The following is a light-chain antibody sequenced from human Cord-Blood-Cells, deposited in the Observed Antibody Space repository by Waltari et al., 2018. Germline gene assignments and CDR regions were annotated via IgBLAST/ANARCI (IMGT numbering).Light chain of an antibody. J-gene: IGLJ3*02. CDR3: LLSYSGARGV. CDR2: DTS. V-gene: IGLV7-46*01. CDR1: TGAVTSGHY. Sequence: QAVVTQEPSLTVSPGGTVPPTCASSTGAVTSGHYPYWFQQKPGQAPRTLIYDTSNKHSWTPARFSGSLLGGKAALTLSGAQPEDEAEYYCLLSYSGARGVFGGGTKLTVL.